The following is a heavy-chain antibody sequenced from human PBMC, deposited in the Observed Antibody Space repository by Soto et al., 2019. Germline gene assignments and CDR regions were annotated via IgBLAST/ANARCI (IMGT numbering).Heavy chain of an antibody. Sequence: QVQLQESGPGLVKPSETLSLTCTVSGGSISSYYWSWIRQPPGKGLEWIGYIYYSGSTNYNPPLMRRVTISVDPSKNQFSLKLSSVTAADTAVYYCARDLSGEGQLVLPYWCQGPLVTVSS. J-gene: IGHJ4*02. CDR1: GGSISSYY. V-gene: IGHV4-59*01. D-gene: IGHD6-6*01. CDR3: ARDLSGEGQLVLPY. CDR2: IYYSGST.